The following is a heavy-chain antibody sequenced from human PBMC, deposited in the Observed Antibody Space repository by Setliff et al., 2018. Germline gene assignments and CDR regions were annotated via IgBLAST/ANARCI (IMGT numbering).Heavy chain of an antibody. CDR2: TSGSGDTT. J-gene: IGHJ4*02. D-gene: IGHD2-2*02. CDR3: GTRDCRTTGCYNGYIES. Sequence: GGSLRLSCAASGFTFSNYAMGWVRQAPGKGLECVSATSGSGDTTYYADSVKGRFTISRDNSKNTLYLQMNSLRAEDTAVYFCGTRDCRTTGCYNGYIESWGQGTLVTVSS. V-gene: IGHV3-23*01. CDR1: GFTFSNYA.